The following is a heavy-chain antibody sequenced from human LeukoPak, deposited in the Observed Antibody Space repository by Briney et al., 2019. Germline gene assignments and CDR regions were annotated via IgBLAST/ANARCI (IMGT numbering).Heavy chain of an antibody. D-gene: IGHD3-22*01. V-gene: IGHV4-59*01. CDR3: ASNIYDSSGYYYSNEAFDI. CDR1: GGTISSYY. CDR2: IYYSGST. J-gene: IGHJ3*02. Sequence: SESLSLTCIVSGGTISSYYWSWIRHPPGKGLEWIGYIYYSGSTNYNPSLKSRATISVDTSKNQFSLKLSSVTAADTAVYYCASNIYDSSGYYYSNEAFDIWGQGTMVTVSS.